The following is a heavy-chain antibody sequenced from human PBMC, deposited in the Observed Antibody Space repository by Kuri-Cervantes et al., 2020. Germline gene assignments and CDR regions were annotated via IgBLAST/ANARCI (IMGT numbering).Heavy chain of an antibody. CDR1: GFTFSSCA. Sequence: GGSLRLSCAASGFTFSSCAMTWVRQAPGKGLEWVSTISGSGGSTYYADSVKGLFTISRDNSKNTLYPQMNSLRAEDTAIYFCSRPRLGSGYDWGYWGQGTLVTVSS. J-gene: IGHJ4*02. CDR2: ISGSGGST. CDR3: SRPRLGSGYDWGY. D-gene: IGHD5-12*01. V-gene: IGHV3-23*01.